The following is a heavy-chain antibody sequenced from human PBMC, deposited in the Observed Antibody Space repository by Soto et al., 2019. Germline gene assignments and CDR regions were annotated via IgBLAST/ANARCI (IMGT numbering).Heavy chain of an antibody. D-gene: IGHD2-15*01. V-gene: IGHV1-8*01. CDR1: GYTFTSYD. J-gene: IGHJ6*03. CDR2: MNPNSGNT. CDR3: ARERGGYCSGGSCYPADYYYYYMDV. Sequence: ASVKVSCKASGYTFTSYDINWVRQATGQGLEWMGWMNPNSGNTGYAQKFQGRVTMTRNTSISTAYMELSSLRSEDTAVYYCARERGGYCSGGSCYPADYYYYYMDVWGKGTTVTVSS.